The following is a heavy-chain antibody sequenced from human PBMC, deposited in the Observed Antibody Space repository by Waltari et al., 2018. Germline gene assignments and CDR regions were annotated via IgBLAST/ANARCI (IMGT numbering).Heavy chain of an antibody. CDR1: GYIFTTYY. CDR3: SRDELEYYLGMDV. D-gene: IGHD3-3*02. CDR2: INTNDGGT. V-gene: IGHV1-46*03. Sequence: QVQLVQSGAEVKKPGTSVKISCKASGYIFTTYYVYWVRQAPGQGLEYMGAINTNDGGTHYAQRFRGRVTMTRDTSTSTVYMELNSLRAEDTAMYYCSRDELEYYLGMDVWGQGTTVTVSS. J-gene: IGHJ6*02.